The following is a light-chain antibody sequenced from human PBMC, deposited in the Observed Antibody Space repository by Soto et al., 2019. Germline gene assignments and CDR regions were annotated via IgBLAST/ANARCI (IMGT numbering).Light chain of an antibody. CDR3: QQYGSSPPWT. J-gene: IGKJ1*01. V-gene: IGKV3-20*01. CDR2: GAS. Sequence: EILLTQSPGTLSLSPGERATLSCRASQSVTSNYLAWYQQKPGQAPRLLIYGASSRATGITDRFSGSGSGTDFTLTISRLEPEDIAVYYCQQYGSSPPWTFGQGTKVEIK. CDR1: QSVTSNY.